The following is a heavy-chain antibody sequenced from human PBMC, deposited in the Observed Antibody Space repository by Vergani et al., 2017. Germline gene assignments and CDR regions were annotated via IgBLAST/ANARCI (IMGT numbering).Heavy chain of an antibody. CDR3: AGGIEQQEYSEYDY. D-gene: IGHD6-13*01. CDR2: IIPIFGTA. CDR1: GGTFSSYA. Sequence: QVQLVQSGAEVKKPGSSVKVSCKASGGTFSSYAISWVRQAPGQGLEWMGGIIPIFGTANYAQKFQGRVTITADKSTSTAYMELSSLRSEDTAVYYRAGGIEQQEYSEYDYWGQGTLVTVSS. J-gene: IGHJ4*02. V-gene: IGHV1-69*06.